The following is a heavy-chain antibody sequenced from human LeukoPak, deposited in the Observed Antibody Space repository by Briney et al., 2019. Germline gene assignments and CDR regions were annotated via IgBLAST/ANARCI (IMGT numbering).Heavy chain of an antibody. D-gene: IGHD2-15*01. V-gene: IGHV3-7*01. Sequence: GGSLRLSCAASGFTFSSYWMSWVRQAPGKGLEWVANIKQDGGEKFYVDSVKGRFTIFRDNAKNSLYLQMNSLRAEDTAVYYCAKGGYCSGSNCEDYFDYWGQGTLVTVSS. J-gene: IGHJ4*02. CDR1: GFTFSSYW. CDR2: IKQDGGEK. CDR3: AKGGYCSGSNCEDYFDY.